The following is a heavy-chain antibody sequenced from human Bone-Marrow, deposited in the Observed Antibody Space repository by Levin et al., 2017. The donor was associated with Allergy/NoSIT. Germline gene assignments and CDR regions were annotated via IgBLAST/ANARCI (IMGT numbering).Heavy chain of an antibody. V-gene: IGHV4-38-2*02. J-gene: IGHJ4*02. CDR1: GYSISSGYY. D-gene: IGHD2-21*02. Sequence: SQTLSLTCTVSGYSISSGYYWGWIRQPPGKGLEWIGSSYHSGSTYYNRALKSRDTISVDTSKNKFSLKLSSVTAADTAVYYCARDWRLLDYWGQGTLVTVSS. CDR3: ARDWRLLDY. CDR2: SYHSGST.